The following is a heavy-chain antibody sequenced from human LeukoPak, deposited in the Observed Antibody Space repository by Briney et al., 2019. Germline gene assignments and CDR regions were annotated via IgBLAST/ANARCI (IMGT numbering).Heavy chain of an antibody. J-gene: IGHJ4*02. CDR1: GFTFSSYS. CDR3: AREAGVWLFRFDY. D-gene: IGHD3-22*01. Sequence: GGSLRLSRAASGFTFSSYSMNWVRQAPGKGLEWVSYISSSSSTIYYADSVKGRFTISRDNAKNSLYLQMNSLRAEDTAVYYCAREAGVWLFRFDYWGQGTLVTVSS. V-gene: IGHV3-48*04. CDR2: ISSSSSTI.